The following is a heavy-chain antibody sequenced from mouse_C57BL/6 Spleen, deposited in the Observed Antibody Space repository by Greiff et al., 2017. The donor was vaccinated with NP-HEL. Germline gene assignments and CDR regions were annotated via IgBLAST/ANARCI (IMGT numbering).Heavy chain of an antibody. J-gene: IGHJ2*01. CDR2: IYPGSGST. V-gene: IGHV1-55*01. Sequence: QVHVKQPGAELVKPGASVKMSCKASGYTFTSYWITWVKQRPGQGLEWIGDIYPGSGSTNYNEKFKSKATLTVDTSSSTAYMQLSSLTSEDSAVYYCARSAMVTDGLFDYWGQGTTLTVSS. CDR1: GYTFTSYW. D-gene: IGHD2-2*01. CDR3: ARSAMVTDGLFDY.